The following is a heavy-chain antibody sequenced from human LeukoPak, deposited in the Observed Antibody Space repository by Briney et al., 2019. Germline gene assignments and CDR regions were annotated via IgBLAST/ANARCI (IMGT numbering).Heavy chain of an antibody. Sequence: SQTLSLTCTVSGGSISSSSYYWGWIRQPPGKGLEWIGSIYYSGSTYYNPSLKSRVTISVDTSKNQFSLRLSSVTAADTAVYYCARHFTSLLLWFGEFPELGAFDIWGQGTMVTVSS. V-gene: IGHV4-39*01. J-gene: IGHJ3*02. CDR3: ARHFTSLLLWFGEFPELGAFDI. CDR1: GGSISSSSYY. CDR2: IYYSGST. D-gene: IGHD3-10*01.